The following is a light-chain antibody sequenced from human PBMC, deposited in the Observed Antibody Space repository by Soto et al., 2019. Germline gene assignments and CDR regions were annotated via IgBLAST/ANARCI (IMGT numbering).Light chain of an antibody. CDR1: QNIINY. CDR2: AAS. Sequence: DIQMTQSPSSLSASVRDRVTITCRASQNIINYLNWYQQKPGRAPKILIYAASNLQSGVPSRFSGGGSGTDFTLTITSLQPEDFATYYCQQSYSSPWTFGQGTKVEIK. V-gene: IGKV1-39*01. CDR3: QQSYSSPWT. J-gene: IGKJ1*01.